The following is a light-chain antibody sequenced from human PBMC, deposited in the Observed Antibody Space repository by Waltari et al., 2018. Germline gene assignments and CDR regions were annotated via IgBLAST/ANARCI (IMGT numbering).Light chain of an antibody. CDR3: QSGDSSGVGV. V-gene: IGLV3-25*03. CDR1: ALPKQY. CDR2: KDS. J-gene: IGLJ3*02. Sequence: SYELTQPPSVSVSPGQTARITCSGGALPKQYAQWYQQKPGQGPVLVIDKDSERPSGIPGRFSGSSSGTTVTLTIRGVQAEDEAYYYCQSGDSSGVGVFGGGTKLTVL.